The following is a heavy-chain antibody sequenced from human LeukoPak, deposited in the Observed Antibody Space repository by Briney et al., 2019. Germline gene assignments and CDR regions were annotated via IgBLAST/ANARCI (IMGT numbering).Heavy chain of an antibody. D-gene: IGHD3-22*01. CDR1: GYTFTGYY. CDR2: INPNSGGT. V-gene: IGHV1-2*02. CDR3: ARVSPNDSFDY. Sequence: ASVKVSCKASGYTFTGYYMHWVRQAPGQGLEWMGWINPNSGGTNYAQKFQGRVTMTRDTSISTAYMELRSLRSDDTAVYYCARVSPNDSFDYWGQGTLVTVSS. J-gene: IGHJ4*02.